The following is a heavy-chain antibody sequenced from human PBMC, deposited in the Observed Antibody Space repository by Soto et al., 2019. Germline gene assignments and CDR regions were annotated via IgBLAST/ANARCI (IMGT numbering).Heavy chain of an antibody. CDR1: GYTFSSYA. CDR2: INPNSGGT. J-gene: IGHJ3*02. D-gene: IGHD3-22*01. CDR3: AATRAYYYDSSGPDAFDI. Sequence: GASVKVSCKASGYTFSSYAMDWVRQAPGQGLEWMGWINPNSGGTNYAQKFQGWVTMTRDTSISTAYMELSRLRSDDTAVYYCAATRAYYYDSSGPDAFDIWGQGTMVTVSS. V-gene: IGHV1-2*04.